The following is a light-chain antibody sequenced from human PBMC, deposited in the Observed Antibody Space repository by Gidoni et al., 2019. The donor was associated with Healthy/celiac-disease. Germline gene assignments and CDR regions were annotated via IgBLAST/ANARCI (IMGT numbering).Light chain of an antibody. J-gene: IGKJ1*01. CDR1: QDISNY. CDR3: QQYDNLPQWT. Sequence: DIQMTPSPSSLSASVGDRVTIHCQASQDISNYLNWYQQKPGKAPKLLIYDASHFETGVPARFRGSGSGTDFTFTISSLQPEDIATYYFQQYDNLPQWTFGQGTKLEIK. V-gene: IGKV1-33*01. CDR2: DAS.